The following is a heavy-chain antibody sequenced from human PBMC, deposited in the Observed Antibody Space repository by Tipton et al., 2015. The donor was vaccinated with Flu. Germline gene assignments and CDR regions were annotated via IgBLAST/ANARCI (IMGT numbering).Heavy chain of an antibody. CDR1: GYTFTNYG. V-gene: IGHV1-18*01. J-gene: IGHJ6*02. CDR2: ISGHNGDT. CDR3: ARDWDRVTLVQYHGMDV. Sequence: QLVQSGAEVKKPGASVKVSCKAPGYTFTNYGLSWVRQAPGQGLEWMAWISGHNGDTNYAQKFQGRVTMTTDTSTSTVYMELRSRTSDDTAVYYCARDWDRVTLVQYHGMDVWGQGTTVTVS. D-gene: IGHD2-8*02.